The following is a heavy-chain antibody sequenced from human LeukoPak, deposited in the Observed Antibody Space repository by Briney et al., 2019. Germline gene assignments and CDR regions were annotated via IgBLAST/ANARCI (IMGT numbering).Heavy chain of an antibody. CDR2: IWYGGNTK. Sequence: GGSLRLSCAASGFTFRSYGMHWVRQAPGQGLEWVAVIWYGGNTKYYADSVKGRFTISRDNSKNTLYLQMDSLRAEDTAVYYCARGDSPRGDYADCWGQGTLVTVSS. J-gene: IGHJ4*02. CDR1: GFTFRSYG. CDR3: ARGDSPRGDYADC. D-gene: IGHD2-15*01. V-gene: IGHV3-33*01.